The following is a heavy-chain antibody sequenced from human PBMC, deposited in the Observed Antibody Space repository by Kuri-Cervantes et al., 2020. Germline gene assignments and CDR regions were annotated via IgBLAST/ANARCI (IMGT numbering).Heavy chain of an antibody. CDR2: ISGSGGST. Sequence: GGSLRLSCAASGFTFSDYYMSWIRQAPGKGLEWVSAISGSGGSTYYADSVKGRFTISRDNSKNTLYLQMNSLRAEDTAVYYCAKVVAYGSGSYYNDWGQGTLVTVSS. D-gene: IGHD3-10*01. CDR3: AKVVAYGSGSYYND. V-gene: IGHV3-23*01. J-gene: IGHJ4*02. CDR1: GFTFSDYY.